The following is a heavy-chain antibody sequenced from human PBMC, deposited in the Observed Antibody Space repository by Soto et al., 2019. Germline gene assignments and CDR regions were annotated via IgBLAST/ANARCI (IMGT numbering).Heavy chain of an antibody. Sequence: SETLSLTCTVSGGSISSDSYYWGWIRQPPGKGLEWIGSIYYSGSTYYNPSLKSRVTISVDTSKNQFSLKLSSVTAADTAVYYCARHDHYYDSSGSLDYWGQGTLVTVSS. CDR2: IYYSGST. V-gene: IGHV4-39*01. J-gene: IGHJ4*02. CDR3: ARHDHYYDSSGSLDY. CDR1: GGSISSDSYY. D-gene: IGHD3-22*01.